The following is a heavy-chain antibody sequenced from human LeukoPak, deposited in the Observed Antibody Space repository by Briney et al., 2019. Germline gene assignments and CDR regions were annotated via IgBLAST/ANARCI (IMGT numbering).Heavy chain of an antibody. CDR3: AKVPPRYYDFWSAH. Sequence: GGSLRLSCAASGFTFSSYAMSLVRQAPGKGLEWVSAISGSGGSTYYADSVKGRFTISRDNSKNTLYLQMNSLRAEDTAVYYCAKVPPRYYDFWSAHWGQGTLVTVSS. CDR2: ISGSGGST. D-gene: IGHD3-3*01. V-gene: IGHV3-23*01. CDR1: GFTFSSYA. J-gene: IGHJ4*02.